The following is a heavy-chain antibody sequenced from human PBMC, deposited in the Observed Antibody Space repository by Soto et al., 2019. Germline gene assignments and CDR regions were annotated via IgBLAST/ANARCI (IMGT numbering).Heavy chain of an antibody. CDR2: ISYDGSNK. Sequence: GGSLRLSCAASGFTFSSYGMHWVRQAPGKGLEWVAVISYDGSNKYYADSVKGRFTISRDNSKNTLYLQMNSLRAEDTAVYYCAKDHHSYYYDSSGYIGHWGQGTLVTVSS. CDR3: AKDHHSYYYDSSGYIGH. CDR1: GFTFSSYG. V-gene: IGHV3-30*18. J-gene: IGHJ4*02. D-gene: IGHD3-22*01.